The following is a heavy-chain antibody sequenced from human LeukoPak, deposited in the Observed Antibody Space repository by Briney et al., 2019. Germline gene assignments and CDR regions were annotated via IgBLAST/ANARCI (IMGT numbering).Heavy chain of an antibody. D-gene: IGHD2-21*02. CDR2: INPNSGGT. V-gene: IGHV1-2*02. J-gene: IGHJ5*02. Sequence: ASVKVSCKASGYTFTGDYMHWVRQAPGQGLEWMGWINPNSGGTNYAQKFQGRVTMTRDTSISTAYMELSRLRSDDTAVYYCARVYSALQVTATRRNWFDPWGQGTLVTVSS. CDR1: GYTFTGDY. CDR3: ARVYSALQVTATRRNWFDP.